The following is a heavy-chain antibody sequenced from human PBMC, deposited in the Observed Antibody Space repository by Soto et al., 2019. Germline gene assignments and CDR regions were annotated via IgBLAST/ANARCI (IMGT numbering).Heavy chain of an antibody. J-gene: IGHJ4*02. CDR1: GYTFTSYG. D-gene: IGHD3-22*01. CDR2: ISAYNVNT. CDR3: ARVLGDTMIVVPDFDF. Sequence: SVKVSCKASGYTFTSYGISWVRQAPGQGLEWMGWISAYNVNTNYAQKLQGRVTMTTDTXXXTXXXXLRXLRXDDTAVYYCARVLGDTMIVVPDFDFRGQGILVTRS. V-gene: IGHV1-18*01.